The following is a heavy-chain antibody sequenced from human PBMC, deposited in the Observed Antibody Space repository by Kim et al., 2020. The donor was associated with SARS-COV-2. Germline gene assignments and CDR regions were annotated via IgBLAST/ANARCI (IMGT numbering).Heavy chain of an antibody. V-gene: IGHV5-10-1*01. CDR3: ARQHRQWLVPSYY. CDR1: GYSFTSYW. CDR2: IDPSDSYT. D-gene: IGHD6-19*01. Sequence: GESLKISCKGSGYSFTSYWISWVRQMPGKGLEWMGRIDPSDSYTNYSPSFQGHVTISADKSISTAYLQWSSLKASYTAMYYCARQHRQWLVPSYYWGQGALVTVSS. J-gene: IGHJ4*02.